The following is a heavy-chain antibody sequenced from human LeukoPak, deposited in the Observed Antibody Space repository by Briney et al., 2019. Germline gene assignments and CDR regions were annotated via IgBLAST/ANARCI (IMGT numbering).Heavy chain of an antibody. CDR2: MNPNSGNT. D-gene: IGHD6-13*01. Sequence: ASVTVSCTASGYTFTSYDINWVRPATGQGLEWMGWMNPNSGNTGYAQKFQGRVTMTRNTSISTAYMELSSLRSEDTAVYYCARGKYSSSWPGHIDYWGQGTLVTVSS. V-gene: IGHV1-8*01. J-gene: IGHJ4*02. CDR3: ARGKYSSSWPGHIDY. CDR1: GYTFTSYD.